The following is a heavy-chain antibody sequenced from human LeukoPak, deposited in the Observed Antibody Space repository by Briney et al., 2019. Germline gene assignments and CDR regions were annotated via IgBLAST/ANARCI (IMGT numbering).Heavy chain of an antibody. V-gene: IGHV1-2*02. D-gene: IGHD3-3*01. Sequence: ASVKVSCKASGYTFTSYGISWVRQAPGQGLEWMGWINPNSGGTNYAQKFQGRVTMTRDTSISTAYMELSRLRSDDTAVYYCARIQPADFWSGSDAFDIWGQGTMVTVSS. CDR3: ARIQPADFWSGSDAFDI. J-gene: IGHJ3*02. CDR2: INPNSGGT. CDR1: GYTFTSYG.